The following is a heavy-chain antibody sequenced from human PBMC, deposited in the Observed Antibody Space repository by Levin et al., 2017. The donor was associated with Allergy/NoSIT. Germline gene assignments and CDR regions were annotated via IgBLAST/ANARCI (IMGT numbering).Heavy chain of an antibody. CDR2: IYPKSGGT. CDR3: ARIWSSAPNWIDP. CDR1: GYTFTDYH. J-gene: IGHJ5*02. D-gene: IGHD3-10*01. V-gene: IGHV1-2*02. Sequence: ASVKVSCKASGYTFTDYHIHWVRQAPGQGFEWMGWIYPKSGGTNYEQKFQGRVTMTRDTSISTVYMELNRLRSDDTAVYYCARIWSSAPNWIDPWGQGTLVTVSS.